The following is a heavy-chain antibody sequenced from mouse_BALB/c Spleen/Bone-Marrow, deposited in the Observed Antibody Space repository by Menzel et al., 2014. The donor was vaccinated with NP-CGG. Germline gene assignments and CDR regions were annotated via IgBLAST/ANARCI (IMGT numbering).Heavy chain of an antibody. CDR3: ARLGYYGWFAF. Sequence: VQLQQSGGGLVQPGGSLKLSCAASGFDFSRYWMSWVRRAPGRGLEWIGEINPDSSTINYTPSLKDKFIISRDNAKNTLYLQMSKVRSEDTALYYCARLGYYGWFAFWGQGTLVTVSA. V-gene: IGHV4-1*02. D-gene: IGHD2-3*01. CDR2: INPDSSTI. CDR1: GFDFSRYW. J-gene: IGHJ3*01.